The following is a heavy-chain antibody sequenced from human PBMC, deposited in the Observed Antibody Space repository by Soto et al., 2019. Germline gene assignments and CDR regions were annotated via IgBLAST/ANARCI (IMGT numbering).Heavy chain of an antibody. CDR2: IYHSGST. V-gene: IGHV4-4*02. Sequence: PSETLSLTCAVSGGNIRSSNWWSWVRQPPGKGLEWIGEIYHSGSTNYNPSLKSRVTISVDKSKNQFSLKLSSVTAADTAVYYCARDCAVAGANWFDPWGQGTLVTVSS. CDR3: ARDCAVAGANWFDP. CDR1: GGNIRSSNW. D-gene: IGHD6-19*01. J-gene: IGHJ5*02.